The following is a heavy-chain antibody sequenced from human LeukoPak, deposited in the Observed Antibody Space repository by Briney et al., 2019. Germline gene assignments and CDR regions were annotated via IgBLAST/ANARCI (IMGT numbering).Heavy chain of an antibody. CDR1: GFTFSSYS. CDR2: ITFSSSII. CDR3: ARSGLNRFDY. D-gene: IGHD2-15*01. J-gene: IGHJ4*02. Sequence: PGGSLRLSCAASGFTFSSYSMNWVRQAPGKGLEWVSYITFSSSIIYYADSVKGRFSISRDNSKNTLYLQMNSLRAEDTAAYYCARSGLNRFDYWGQGTLVTASS. V-gene: IGHV3-48*01.